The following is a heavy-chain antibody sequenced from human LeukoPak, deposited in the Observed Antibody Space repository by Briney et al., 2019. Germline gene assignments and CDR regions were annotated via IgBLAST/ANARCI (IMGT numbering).Heavy chain of an antibody. D-gene: IGHD3-9*01. J-gene: IGHJ5*02. V-gene: IGHV3-23*01. CDR2: ISGSGGST. Sequence: SGGSLRLSCAASGFTFSSYAMSWVRQAPGKGLEWVSAISGSGGSTYYADSVKGRFTISRDNSKNTLYLQMNSLRAEDTAVYYCAKARFLTGYYKSDVWFDPWGQGTLVTVSS. CDR1: GFTFSSYA. CDR3: AKARFLTGYYKSDVWFDP.